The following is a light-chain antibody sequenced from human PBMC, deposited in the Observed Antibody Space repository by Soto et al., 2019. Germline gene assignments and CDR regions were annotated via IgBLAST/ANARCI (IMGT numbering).Light chain of an antibody. CDR3: QQYGSSPILA. CDR2: GAS. V-gene: IGKV3-20*01. Sequence: EIVLTQSPDTLSLSPGERPTLSCRASQSVTSGYLAWYQQKPGQAPRLLIYGASSRATGIPDRFSGSGSGTDFTLTISRLEPEDFAVYYCQQYGSSPILAFGGGTKVEIQ. CDR1: QSVTSGY. J-gene: IGKJ4*01.